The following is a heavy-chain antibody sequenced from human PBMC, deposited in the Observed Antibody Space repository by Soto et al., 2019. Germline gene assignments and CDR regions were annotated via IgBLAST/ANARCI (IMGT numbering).Heavy chain of an antibody. CDR1: GFTFSGSA. CDR2: IRSKANSYAT. J-gene: IGHJ6*02. D-gene: IGHD2-15*01. CDR3: TSSNGGYCSGSSCHYYYYYGMDV. V-gene: IGHV3-73*02. Sequence: EVQLVESGGGLVQPGGSLKLSCAASGFTFSGSAMHWVRQASGKGLEWVGRIRSKANSYATAYAASVKGRFTISRDDSKNTAYLQMNSLKTEDTAVYYCTSSNGGYCSGSSCHYYYYYGMDVWGQGTTVTVSS.